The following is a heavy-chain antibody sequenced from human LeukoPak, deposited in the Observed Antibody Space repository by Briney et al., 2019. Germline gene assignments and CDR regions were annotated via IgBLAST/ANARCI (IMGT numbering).Heavy chain of an antibody. CDR1: GGSISSSSHY. CDR3: ARRYGSGSSGTFDY. Sequence: SETLSLTCTVSGGSISSSSHYWGWIRQPPGKGLEWIGSIDYSASTYYNSSLKSRVTISVDTSKNHFSLKLSSVTAADTAVYYCARRYGSGSSGTFDYWGQGTLVTVSS. V-gene: IGHV4-39*07. J-gene: IGHJ4*02. CDR2: IDYSAST. D-gene: IGHD3-10*01.